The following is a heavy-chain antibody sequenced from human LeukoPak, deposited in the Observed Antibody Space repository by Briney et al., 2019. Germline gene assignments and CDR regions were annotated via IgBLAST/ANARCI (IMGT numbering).Heavy chain of an antibody. CDR1: GGSISSGGYS. Sequence: PSETLSLTCAVSGGSISSGGYSWSWVRQPPGKGLEWIVYIYHSGSTYYNPSLKSRVTISVYRSKNQFSLKLSSVTAADTAVYYCARGYDGYNYDYWGQGTLVTVSS. V-gene: IGHV4-30-2*01. J-gene: IGHJ4*02. CDR3: ARGYDGYNYDY. CDR2: IYHSGST. D-gene: IGHD5-24*01.